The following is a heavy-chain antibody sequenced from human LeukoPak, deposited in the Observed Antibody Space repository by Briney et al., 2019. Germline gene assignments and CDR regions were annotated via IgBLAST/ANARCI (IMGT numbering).Heavy chain of an antibody. V-gene: IGHV4-59*08. J-gene: IGHJ5*02. CDR3: ARHWKAYYDFWSGSNWFDP. D-gene: IGHD3-3*01. CDR2: IYYSGST. Sequence: SETLSLTCTVSGGSISSYYWSWIRQPPGKGLEWIGYIYYSGSTNYNPSLKSRVTISVDTSKNQFSLKLSSVTAADTAVYYCARHWKAYYDFWSGSNWFDPWGQGTLVTVSS. CDR1: GGSISSYY.